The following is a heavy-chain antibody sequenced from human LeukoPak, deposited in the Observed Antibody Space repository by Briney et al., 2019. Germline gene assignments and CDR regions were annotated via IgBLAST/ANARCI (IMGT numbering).Heavy chain of an antibody. V-gene: IGHV1-8*01. CDR3: ARVSSSWSGYYFDY. CDR2: MNPNSGNT. CDR1: GYTFTSYD. J-gene: IGHJ4*02. Sequence: ASVKVSCKASGYTFTSYDINWVRQATGQGLEWMGWMNPNSGNTGYAQKFQGRVTMTRNTSISTAYMELSSLRFEDTAVYYCARVSSSWSGYYFDYWGQGTLVTVSS. D-gene: IGHD6-13*01.